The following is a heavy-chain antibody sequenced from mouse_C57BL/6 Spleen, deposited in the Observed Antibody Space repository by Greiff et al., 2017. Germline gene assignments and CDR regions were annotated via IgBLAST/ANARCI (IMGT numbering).Heavy chain of an antibody. Sequence: QVQLQQSGAELVKPGASVKISCKASGYAFSSYWMNWVKQRPGTGLEWIGQIYPGDGDTNYNGKFKGKATLTADKSSSTAYMQLSSLTSEDSAVYFCARHYYGSRECAYWGQGTLVTVSA. CDR1: GYAFSSYW. CDR2: IYPGDGDT. D-gene: IGHD1-1*01. J-gene: IGHJ3*01. CDR3: ARHYYGSRECAY. V-gene: IGHV1-80*01.